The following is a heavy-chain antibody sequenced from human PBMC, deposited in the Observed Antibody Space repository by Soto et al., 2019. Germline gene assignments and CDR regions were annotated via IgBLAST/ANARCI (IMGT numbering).Heavy chain of an antibody. CDR2: FYYSGNT. J-gene: IGHJ6*02. CDR3: ARMYNSGFYRPEGDYFFYGMDV. Sequence: PSETLSLTCTVPGDSISYYYWSWIRQPAGKGLEWIGRFYYSGNTKSNPSLKSRVTMSADTSKNQFSLSLRSVTAADSAIYYCARMYNSGFYRPEGDYFFYGMDVWGQGTTVTVS. CDR1: GDSISYYY. V-gene: IGHV4-4*07. D-gene: IGHD6-19*01.